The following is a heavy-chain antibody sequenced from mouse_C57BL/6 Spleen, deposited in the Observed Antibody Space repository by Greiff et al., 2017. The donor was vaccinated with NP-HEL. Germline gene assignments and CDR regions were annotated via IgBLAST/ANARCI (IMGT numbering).Heavy chain of an antibody. V-gene: IGHV3-6*01. CDR1: GYSITSGYY. CDR3: ARVSSYGPFAY. J-gene: IGHJ3*01. CDR2: ISYDGSN. D-gene: IGHD1-1*02. Sequence: EVKLQESGPGLVKPSQSLSLTCSVTGYSITSGYYWNWIRQFPGNKLEWMGYISYDGSNNYNPSLKNRISITRDTSKNQFFLKLNSVTTEDTATYYCARVSSYGPFAYWGQGTLVTVSA.